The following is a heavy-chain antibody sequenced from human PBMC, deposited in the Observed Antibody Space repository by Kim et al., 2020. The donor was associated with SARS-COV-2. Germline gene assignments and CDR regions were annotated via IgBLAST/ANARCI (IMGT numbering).Heavy chain of an antibody. Sequence: DSMKGRFTIARDNSRNTLYLKMNSLRNEDTAVYHCARLKYHYDSNGFTMDSWGQGTLVTVSS. J-gene: IGHJ4*02. CDR3: ARLKYHYDSNGFTMDS. V-gene: IGHV3-30*01. D-gene: IGHD3-22*01.